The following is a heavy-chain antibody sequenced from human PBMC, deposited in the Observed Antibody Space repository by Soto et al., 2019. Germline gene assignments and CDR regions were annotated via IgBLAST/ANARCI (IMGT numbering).Heavy chain of an antibody. D-gene: IGHD2-8*01. CDR2: IYYSGST. CDR1: GGCISSYY. J-gene: IGHJ6*03. Sequence: SETLSLTCTVSGGCISSYYWSWIRQPPGKGLEWIGYIYYSGSTNYNPSLKSRVTISVDTSKNQFSLKLSSVTAADTAVYYCARTYCTNGVCYFMDVWGKGTTVTVSS. V-gene: IGHV4-59*08. CDR3: ARTYCTNGVCYFMDV.